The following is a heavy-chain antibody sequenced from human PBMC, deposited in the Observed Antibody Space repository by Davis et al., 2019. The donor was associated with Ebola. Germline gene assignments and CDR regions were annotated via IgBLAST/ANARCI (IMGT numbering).Heavy chain of an antibody. CDR3: TTSDYIWGSLIDY. CDR2: IKSKTDGGTT. Sequence: GESLKISCAASGFTFSSYWMHWVRQAPGKGLEWVGRIKSKTDGGTTDYAAPVKGRFTISRDDSKNTLYLQMNSLKTEDTAVYYCTTSDYIWGSLIDYWGQGTLVTVSS. J-gene: IGHJ4*02. D-gene: IGHD3-16*01. V-gene: IGHV3-15*01. CDR1: GFTFSSYW.